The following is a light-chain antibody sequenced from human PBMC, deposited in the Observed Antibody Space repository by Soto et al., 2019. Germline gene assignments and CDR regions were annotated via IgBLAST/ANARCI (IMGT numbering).Light chain of an antibody. V-gene: IGKV1-12*01. CDR2: AAS. Sequence: DIQMTQAPSSVSASVGDRVTITCRASQDINNRVAWFQQRPGRAPKYLIQAASILQSGFPSRFSDTGSGTDFTLTIDSLQPEDFATYYCLQVKNFPRTFGQGTKREIK. CDR3: LQVKNFPRT. CDR1: QDINNR. J-gene: IGKJ1*01.